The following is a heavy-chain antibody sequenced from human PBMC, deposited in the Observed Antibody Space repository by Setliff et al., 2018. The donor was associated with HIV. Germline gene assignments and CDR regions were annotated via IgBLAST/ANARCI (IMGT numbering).Heavy chain of an antibody. Sequence: SETLSLTCTVSGGSITSSYWSWIRQPAGKGLEWIGRIYTSGSTTYNPSLKSRVTISVDTSKNQFSLELSSVTAADTAVYYCARGLPATNGVWIDYWGQGTLVTVSS. V-gene: IGHV4-4*07. CDR3: ARGLPATNGVWIDY. D-gene: IGHD2-8*01. CDR2: IYTSGST. CDR1: GGSITSSY. J-gene: IGHJ4*02.